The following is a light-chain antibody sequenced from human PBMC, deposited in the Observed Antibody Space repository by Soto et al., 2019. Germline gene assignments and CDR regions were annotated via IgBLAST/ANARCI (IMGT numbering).Light chain of an antibody. V-gene: IGKV1-5*03. J-gene: IGKJ1*01. CDR2: KAS. CDR1: QSISSW. Sequence: DIQMTQSPSTLSASVGDRVPITCRASQSISSWLAWYQQKPGKAPKLLIYKASSLESGVPSRFSGSGSGTEFTLTISSLQPDDFATYYCQQYETFSGTFGPGTKVDI. CDR3: QQYETFSGT.